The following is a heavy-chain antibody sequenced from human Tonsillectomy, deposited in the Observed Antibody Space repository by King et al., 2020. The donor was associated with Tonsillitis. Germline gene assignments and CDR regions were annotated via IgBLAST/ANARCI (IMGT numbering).Heavy chain of an antibody. CDR2: ISGSGGTT. CDR1: GFTFSASP. Sequence: VQLVESGGGVVQPGGSLRLSCTASGFTFSASPMSWVRQAPGKGLEWVSAISGSGGTTYYAKSVKDRFTISRDNSKNTLYLQVNSLRAEDTAIFYCAKGVLWFGDSEDDWGQGTLVSVSS. V-gene: IGHV3-23*04. CDR3: AKGVLWFGDSEDD. D-gene: IGHD3-10*01. J-gene: IGHJ4*02.